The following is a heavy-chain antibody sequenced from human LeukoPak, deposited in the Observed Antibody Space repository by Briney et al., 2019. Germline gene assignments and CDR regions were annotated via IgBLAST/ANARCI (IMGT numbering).Heavy chain of an antibody. D-gene: IGHD2-15*01. CDR2: ISGSGGST. V-gene: IGHV3-23*01. CDR1: GFTFSSYA. J-gene: IGHJ3*02. CDR3: AKDQDYCSGGSWYGGRAFDI. Sequence: GGSLRLSCAASGFTFSSYAMSWVRQAPGKGLEWVSAISGSGGSTYYADSVKGRFTISRDNSKNTLYLQMNSLRAEDPAVYYLAKDQDYCSGGSWYGGRAFDIWGQGTMVTVSS.